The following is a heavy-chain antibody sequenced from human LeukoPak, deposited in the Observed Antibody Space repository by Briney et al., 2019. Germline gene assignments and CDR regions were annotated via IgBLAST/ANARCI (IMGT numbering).Heavy chain of an antibody. CDR1: GGFISRYY. CDR3: GRYVSAGIDY. V-gene: IGHV4-59*07. D-gene: IGHD2-8*01. J-gene: IGHJ4*02. Sequence: SDTQSLTCTVWGGFISRYYWMWIRQPPEGAVEWLRYFSYTGNTIYNPSRKGRGTISVDTSKNHSSLALSKANAADTGLYYWGRYVSAGIDYWGQGTGVTVSS. CDR2: FSYTGNT.